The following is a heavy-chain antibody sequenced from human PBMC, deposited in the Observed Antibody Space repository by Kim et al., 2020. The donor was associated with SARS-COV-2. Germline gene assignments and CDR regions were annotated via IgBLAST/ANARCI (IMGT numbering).Heavy chain of an antibody. J-gene: IGHJ4*02. Sequence: GGSLRLSCATSGFTFSSYWMTWVRQAPGKGLEWVANIKEDGSEKYYVDSVKGRFTISRDNAKNSLFLQMNSLRAEDTAVYYCAGGVGYGYWGQGTLVTVS. CDR3: AGGVGYGY. CDR2: IKEDGSEK. CDR1: GFTFSSYW. V-gene: IGHV3-7*03. D-gene: IGHD2-15*01.